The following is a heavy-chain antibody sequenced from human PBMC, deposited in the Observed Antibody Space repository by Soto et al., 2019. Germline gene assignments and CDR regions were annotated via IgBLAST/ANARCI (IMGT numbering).Heavy chain of an antibody. Sequence: PGGSLRLSCAASGFTFSSYAMQWVRQAPGKGLEWVALISYDGSDKDYADSVKGRFTISRDNSRNTLFLQMNSLRAEDTAVYYCARDYYKYYDSSGYYRSPAYWGQGTLDSGS. CDR2: ISYDGSDK. CDR3: ARDYYKYYDSSGYYRSPAY. J-gene: IGHJ4*02. D-gene: IGHD3-22*01. V-gene: IGHV3-30-3*01. CDR1: GFTFSSYA.